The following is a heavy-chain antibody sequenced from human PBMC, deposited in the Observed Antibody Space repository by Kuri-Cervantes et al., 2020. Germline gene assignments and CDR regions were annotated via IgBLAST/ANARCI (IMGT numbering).Heavy chain of an antibody. Sequence: GGSLRLSCAASGFTFSSYSMSWVRQAPGKGLEWVSSISASGASTYYADSVKGRFAISRDNSKNTLYLQMSSLRADDTAVYYCAKGVGGYNFDSWGQGTLVTVSS. CDR1: GFTFSSYS. D-gene: IGHD5-24*01. CDR3: AKGVGGYNFDS. V-gene: IGHV3-23*01. CDR2: ISASGAST. J-gene: IGHJ4*02.